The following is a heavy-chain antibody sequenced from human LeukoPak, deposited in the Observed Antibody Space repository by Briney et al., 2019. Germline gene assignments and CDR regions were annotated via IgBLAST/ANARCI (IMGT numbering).Heavy chain of an antibody. CDR3: ASWAETGTTRGLDY. Sequence: PGGSLRLSCAASGFTFSSYSMNWVRQAPGKGLEWVSSISSSSSYIYYADSVKGRFTISRDNAKNSLYLQMDSLRAEDTAVYYCASWAETGTTRGLDYWGQGTLVTVSS. CDR1: GFTFSSYS. D-gene: IGHD1-1*01. CDR2: ISSSSSYI. J-gene: IGHJ4*02. V-gene: IGHV3-21*01.